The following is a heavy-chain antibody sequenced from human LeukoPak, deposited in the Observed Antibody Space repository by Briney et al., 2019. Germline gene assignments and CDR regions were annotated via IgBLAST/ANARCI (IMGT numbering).Heavy chain of an antibody. CDR2: XXXSGST. J-gene: IGHJ4*02. CDR3: ARDSRGPRRYSSGWYGMDY. V-gene: IGHV4-34*01. CDR1: GGSFSGYY. Sequence: SETLSLTCAVYGGSFSGYYWSWIRQPPGKXLXXXXXXXXSGSTNYNPSLKSRVXXXXDTSKNQFSLKLSSVTAADTAVYYCARDSRGPRRYSSGWYGMDYWGQGTLVTVSS. D-gene: IGHD6-19*01.